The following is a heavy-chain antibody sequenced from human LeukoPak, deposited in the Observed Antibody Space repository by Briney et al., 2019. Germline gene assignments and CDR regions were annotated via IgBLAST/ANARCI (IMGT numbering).Heavy chain of an antibody. CDR3: AGASARYFDY. V-gene: IGHV1-69*13. CDR2: VLPIYGTA. J-gene: IGHJ4*02. D-gene: IGHD6-19*01. CDR1: GGTFSTYA. Sequence: GASVKVSCKASGGTFSTYAISWVRQAPGQGLEWMGGVLPIYGTANSAQKFRGRVTISADESTGTAYMELSSLRSEDTAVYYCAGASARYFDYWGQGTLVTVSS.